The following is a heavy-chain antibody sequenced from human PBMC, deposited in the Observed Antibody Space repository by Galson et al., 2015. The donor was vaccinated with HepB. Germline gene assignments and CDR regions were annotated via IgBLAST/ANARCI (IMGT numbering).Heavy chain of an antibody. CDR2: IIGGGDST. D-gene: IGHD5-12*01. CDR3: AKPLSGPVGY. V-gene: IGHV3-23*01. J-gene: IGHJ4*02. CDR1: GFTFSSYA. Sequence: SLRLSCAASGFTFSSYAMSWVRQAPGKGLEWVSTIIGGGDSTYYADSAKGRFTISRDNSKNTLYLQMNSLRAEDTAVYYCAKPLSGPVGYWGQGTLVSVSS.